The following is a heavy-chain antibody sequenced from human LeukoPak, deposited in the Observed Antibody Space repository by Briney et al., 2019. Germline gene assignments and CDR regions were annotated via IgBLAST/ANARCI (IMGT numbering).Heavy chain of an antibody. D-gene: IGHD6-13*01. J-gene: IGHJ4*02. Sequence: GGSLRLSCAASGFTLSSYSMNWVRQAPGKGLEWVSSISSSSSYIYYADSVRGRFTISRDNAKNSLYLQMNSLRAEDTAVYYCARDLSSSFDYWGQGTLVTVSS. V-gene: IGHV3-21*01. CDR3: ARDLSSSFDY. CDR1: GFTLSSYS. CDR2: ISSSSSYI.